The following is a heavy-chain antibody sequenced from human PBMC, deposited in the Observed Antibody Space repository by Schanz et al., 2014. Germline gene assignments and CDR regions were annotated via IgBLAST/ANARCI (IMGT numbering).Heavy chain of an antibody. J-gene: IGHJ3*02. V-gene: IGHV3-53*01. D-gene: IGHD3-10*01. CDR2: IDRSFTS. CDR1: GFTVSSNY. Sequence: EVQLVESGGGLIQPGGSLRLSCAASGFTVSSNYMSWVRQAPGKGLEWISYIDRSFTSFYIDSVKGRFTTSRDNAKNSLFLQMNSLTAEDTAVYYCVREDMVRGIRAFDIWGQGTMVSVSS. CDR3: VREDMVRGIRAFDI.